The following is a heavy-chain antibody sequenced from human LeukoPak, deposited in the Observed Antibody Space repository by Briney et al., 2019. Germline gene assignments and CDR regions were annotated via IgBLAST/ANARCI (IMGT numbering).Heavy chain of an antibody. CDR3: ARGQGTVTTH. Sequence: SETLSLTCAVSGGSFSGYYWTWIRQPPGKGLEWIGEINHSGSANYSPSLSSRVTISLDMSENQFSLKLTSVTAADTAVYYCARGQGTVTTHWGQGTLVTVST. CDR2: INHSGSA. J-gene: IGHJ4*02. D-gene: IGHD4-17*01. CDR1: GGSFSGYY. V-gene: IGHV4-34*01.